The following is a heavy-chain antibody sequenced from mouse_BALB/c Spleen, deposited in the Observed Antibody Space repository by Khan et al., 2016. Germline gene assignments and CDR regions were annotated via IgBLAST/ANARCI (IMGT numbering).Heavy chain of an antibody. CDR2: PYPTNAST. CDR3: AQVTTILPCYCDF. J-gene: IGHJ2*01. Sequence: QVQLQQSGAELVKAGASEKMSCKPSGYTFTSYRMNWVMQRLAQGLEWIAEPYPTNASTDYYERFKRKATLTVDKPPNTAHVLLRGPTHEDSAVSPCAQVTTILPCYCDFWARRTNHTVSS. CDR1: GYTFTSYR. V-gene: IGHV1S81*02. D-gene: IGHD2-2*01.